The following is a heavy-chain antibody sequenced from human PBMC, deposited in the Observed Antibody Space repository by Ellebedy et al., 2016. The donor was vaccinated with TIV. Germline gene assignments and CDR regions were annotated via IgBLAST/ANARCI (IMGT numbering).Heavy chain of an antibody. CDR2: VSPDGTDG. D-gene: IGHD5-12*01. CDR1: GFTFSSFG. V-gene: IGHV3-74*01. J-gene: IGHJ3*02. CDR3: AALKIVATFDHYDI. Sequence: PGGSLRLSCEASGFTFSSFGMHWVRQVPGKGLVWVARVSPDGTDGNHADSVRGRFTMSRDNAKNTLYLYMNSLRAEDTAVYYCAALKIVATFDHYDIWGQGTMVTVSS.